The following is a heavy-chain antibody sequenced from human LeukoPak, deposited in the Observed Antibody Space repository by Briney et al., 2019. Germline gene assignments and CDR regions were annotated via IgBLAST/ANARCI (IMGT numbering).Heavy chain of an antibody. CDR2: IGGSGGRT. D-gene: IGHD6-19*01. CDR1: GFTFRSHA. J-gene: IGHJ6*02. V-gene: IGHV3-23*01. Sequence: GGSLRLSCAATGFTFRSHAMNWVRQAPGKGLEWVSGIGGSGGRTYYADSVTGRFTISRDNSKNTVYLQMNSLRAADTAVYYCARGRIAVALYYGMDVWGHGTTVTVFS. CDR3: ARGRIAVALYYGMDV.